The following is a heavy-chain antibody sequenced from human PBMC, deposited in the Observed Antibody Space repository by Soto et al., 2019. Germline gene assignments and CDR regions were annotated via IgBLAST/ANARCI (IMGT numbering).Heavy chain of an antibody. CDR1: GFTFGDYA. D-gene: IGHD3-3*01. CDR3: TRDRESSTILIGWGKDAFDI. V-gene: IGHV3-49*03. Sequence: GGSLRLSCTASGFTFGDYAMSWFRQAPGKGLEWVGFIRSKAYGGTTEYAASVKGRFTISRDDSKSIAYLQMNSLKTEDTAVYYCTRDRESSTILIGWGKDAFDIWGQGTMVTVSS. J-gene: IGHJ3*02. CDR2: IRSKAYGGTT.